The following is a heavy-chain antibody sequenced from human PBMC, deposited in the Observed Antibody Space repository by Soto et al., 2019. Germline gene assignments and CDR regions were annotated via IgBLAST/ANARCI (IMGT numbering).Heavy chain of an antibody. D-gene: IGHD3-9*01. Sequence: GASVKVSCKASGYTFTSYGISWVRQAPGQGLEWMGWISAYNGNTNYAQKLQGRVTMTTDTSTSTAYMELRSLRSDDTAVYYCARDCKVFRYFDPLDWFDPWGQGTLVTSPQ. CDR1: GYTFTSYG. J-gene: IGHJ5*02. CDR2: ISAYNGNT. V-gene: IGHV1-18*01. CDR3: ARDCKVFRYFDPLDWFDP.